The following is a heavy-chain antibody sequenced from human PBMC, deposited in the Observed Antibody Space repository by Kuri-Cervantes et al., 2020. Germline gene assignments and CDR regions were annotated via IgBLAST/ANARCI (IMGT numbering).Heavy chain of an antibody. CDR2: IYYSGST. CDR3: ARGYDYGDHKYYFDY. J-gene: IGHJ4*02. CDR1: GGSIDSSTYY. D-gene: IGHD4-17*01. V-gene: IGHV4-39*07. Sequence: SETLSLTCTVSGGSIDSSTYYWGWIRQPPGKGLEWIGSIYYSGSTYYNPSLKSRVTISVDTSKNQFSLKLSSVTAADTAVYYCARGYDYGDHKYYFDYWGQGTLVTVSS.